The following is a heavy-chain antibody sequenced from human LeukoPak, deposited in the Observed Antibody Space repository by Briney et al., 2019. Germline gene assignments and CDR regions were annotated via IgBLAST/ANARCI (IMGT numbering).Heavy chain of an antibody. Sequence: PGGSLRLSCAASGFTFSTYSMNWVRQAPGQGLEWVSSISSSSTYIYYADSVKGRFTISRDNSKNSLYLQMNNLRAGDTAVYYCARWDRFHGVWGQGTLVTVSS. CDR3: ARWDRFHGV. CDR1: GFTFSTYS. CDR2: ISSSSTYI. J-gene: IGHJ4*02. D-gene: IGHD1-14*01. V-gene: IGHV3-21*01.